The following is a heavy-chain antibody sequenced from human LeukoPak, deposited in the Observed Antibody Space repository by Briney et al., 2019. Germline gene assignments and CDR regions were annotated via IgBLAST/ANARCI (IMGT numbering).Heavy chain of an antibody. Sequence: PSETLSLTCTVSGGSISSSSYYWGWIRQTPGKGLEWIGSIYHTGNTYYNPSLKSRVTISVDTSKNQFSLKLSSVTAADTAVYYCARDPGVGSGWYGSWFDPWGQGTLVTVSS. CDR1: GGSISSSSYY. J-gene: IGHJ5*02. V-gene: IGHV4-39*07. D-gene: IGHD6-19*01. CDR2: IYHTGNT. CDR3: ARDPGVGSGWYGSWFDP.